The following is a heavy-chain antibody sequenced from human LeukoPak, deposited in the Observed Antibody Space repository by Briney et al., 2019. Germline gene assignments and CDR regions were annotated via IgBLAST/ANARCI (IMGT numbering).Heavy chain of an antibody. CDR3: ARAIPYYYYMDV. CDR2: INPNSGGT. Sequence: ASVKVSCKASGYTFTGYYIHWVRQAPGQGLEWMGWINPNSGGTNYAQKFQGRVTMTRDTSISTAYMELSRLRSDGTAVYYCARAIPYYYYMDVWGKGTTVTVSS. V-gene: IGHV1-2*02. J-gene: IGHJ6*03. D-gene: IGHD2-21*01. CDR1: GYTFTGYY.